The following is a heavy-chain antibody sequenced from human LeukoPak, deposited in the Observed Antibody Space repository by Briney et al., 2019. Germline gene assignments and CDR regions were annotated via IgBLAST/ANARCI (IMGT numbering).Heavy chain of an antibody. Sequence: GGSLGLSCAASGFTFSSYAMSWVRQAPGKGLEWVSAISGSGGSTYYADSVKGRFTISRDNSKNTLYLQMNSLRAEGTAVYYCAKRYYASYGMDVWGQGTTVTVSS. CDR3: AKRYYASYGMDV. CDR1: GFTFSSYA. D-gene: IGHD3-10*01. CDR2: ISGSGGST. J-gene: IGHJ6*02. V-gene: IGHV3-23*01.